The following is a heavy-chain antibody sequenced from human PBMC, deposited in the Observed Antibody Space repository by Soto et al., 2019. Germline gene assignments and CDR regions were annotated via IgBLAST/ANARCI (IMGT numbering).Heavy chain of an antibody. J-gene: IGHJ4*02. CDR2: ISSSGSAT. D-gene: IGHD2-8*02. CDR3: ARECTGGGGCPRRSFDY. V-gene: IGHV3-48*03. CDR1: GFTFSGYE. Sequence: GGSLRLACAGSGFTFSGYEINCVRQAPGKGLECVAYISSSGSATYHADSLKGRFAISRDNAKNSLYLQMENRRTEDTDVYYCARECTGGGGCPRRSFDYWAQGTLVTVSS.